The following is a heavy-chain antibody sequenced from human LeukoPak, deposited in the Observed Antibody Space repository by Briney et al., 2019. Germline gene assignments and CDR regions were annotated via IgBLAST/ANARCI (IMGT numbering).Heavy chain of an antibody. CDR1: GGSISSYY. J-gene: IGHJ4*02. V-gene: IGHV4-4*07. D-gene: IGHD6-19*01. CDR2: IYSSGST. Sequence: SETLSLTCTVSGGSISSYYWSWIRQPAGKGLEWIGRIYSSGSTNYSPSLKSRVTMSVDTSKNQFSLELSSVTAADTAVHYCARAGLDSSGWLRFGYWGQGTLVTVAS. CDR3: ARAGLDSSGWLRFGY.